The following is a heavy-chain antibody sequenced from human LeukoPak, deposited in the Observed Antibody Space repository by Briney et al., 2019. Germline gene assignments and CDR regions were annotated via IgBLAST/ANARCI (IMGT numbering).Heavy chain of an antibody. D-gene: IGHD2-15*01. CDR2: ISYDGSNK. Sequence: PGGSLRLSCAASGFTFSSYAMHWVRQAPGKGLEWVAVISYDGSNKYYADSVKGRFTISRDNSKNTLYLQMNSLRAEDTAVYYCARDTPIAWGQGTLVAVSS. J-gene: IGHJ5*02. CDR3: ARDTPIA. CDR1: GFTFSSYA. V-gene: IGHV3-30-3*01.